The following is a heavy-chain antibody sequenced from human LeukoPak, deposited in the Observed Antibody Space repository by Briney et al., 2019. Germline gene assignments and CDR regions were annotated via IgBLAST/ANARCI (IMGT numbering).Heavy chain of an antibody. CDR1: GYSFTSYW. V-gene: IGHV5-51*01. CDR2: IYPGDSDT. Sequence: GESLKISCKGSGYSFTSYWIGWVRQMPGKGLEWMGIIYPGDSDTRYSPSFQGQVTISADKSISTAYLQWSSLKASDTAMYYCAIGLGYYDSSGYWDAFDIWGQGTMVTVSS. J-gene: IGHJ3*02. CDR3: AIGLGYYDSSGYWDAFDI. D-gene: IGHD3-22*01.